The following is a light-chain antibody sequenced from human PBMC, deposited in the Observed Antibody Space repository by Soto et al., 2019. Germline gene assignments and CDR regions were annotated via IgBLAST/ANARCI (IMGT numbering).Light chain of an antibody. CDR1: QDIGTY. CDR3: QQYYTTPWT. V-gene: IGKV1-8*01. Sequence: AIRMTQSPSSFSASTGDRVSITCRATQDIGTYLAWYQQIPGKAPKLLIYDASTLQTGVPSRFSGSGSGTDFTLTISSLQAEDVAVYYCQQYYTTPWTFGQGTKVEIK. J-gene: IGKJ1*01. CDR2: DAS.